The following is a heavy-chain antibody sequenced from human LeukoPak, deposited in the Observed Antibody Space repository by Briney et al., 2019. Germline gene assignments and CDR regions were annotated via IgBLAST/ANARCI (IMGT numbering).Heavy chain of an antibody. CDR2: ISFDGSNK. J-gene: IGHJ5*02. D-gene: IGHD3-16*02. CDR3: AKTRGGNHRYSLDL. CDR1: GFTFSDYG. V-gene: IGHV3-30*18. Sequence: GRSLRLSCAVSGFTFSDYGMHWVRQAPGKGLEWVAVISFDGSNKYYADSVKGRFTISRDNSKNTLYLQMSSLRAEDTAVYYCAKTRGGNHRYSLDLWGQGTLVTVSS.